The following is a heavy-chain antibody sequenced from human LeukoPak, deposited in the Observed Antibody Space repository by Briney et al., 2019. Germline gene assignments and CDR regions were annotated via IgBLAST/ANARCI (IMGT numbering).Heavy chain of an antibody. Sequence: PGGSLRLSCAASGFTFSSYAMSWVRQAPGKGLEWVSAISGSGGSTYYADSVKGRFTISRDNSKNTLYLQMNSLRAEDTAVYYCAKGKEQLWYPYYFDYWGQGTLVTVSS. CDR1: GFTFSSYA. CDR2: ISGSGGST. J-gene: IGHJ4*02. D-gene: IGHD5-18*01. V-gene: IGHV3-23*01. CDR3: AKGKEQLWYPYYFDY.